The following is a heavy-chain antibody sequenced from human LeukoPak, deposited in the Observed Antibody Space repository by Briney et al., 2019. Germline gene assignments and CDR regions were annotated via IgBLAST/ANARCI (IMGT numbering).Heavy chain of an antibody. Sequence: GGSLRLSCEGSGFTFSNYWMNWVRQAPGKGLERVAVISYDGSNKYYADSVKGRFTISRDNSKNTLYLQMNSLRAEDTAVYYCAKTLSVVIISAFDYSGQGTLVTVSS. D-gene: IGHD3-3*01. V-gene: IGHV3-30*18. CDR2: ISYDGSNK. CDR1: GFTFSNYW. J-gene: IGHJ4*02. CDR3: AKTLSVVIISAFDY.